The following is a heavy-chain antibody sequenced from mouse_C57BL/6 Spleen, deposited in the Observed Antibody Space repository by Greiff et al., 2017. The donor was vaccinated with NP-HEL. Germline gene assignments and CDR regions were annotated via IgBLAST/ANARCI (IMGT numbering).Heavy chain of an antibody. V-gene: IGHV3-6*01. Sequence: EVKLMESGPGLVKPSQSLSLTCSVTGYSITSGYYWNWIRQFPGNKLEWMGYISYDGSNNYNPSLKNRISITRDTSKNQFFLKLNSVTTEDTATYYCAREGVYDYEGYFDVWGTGTTVTVSS. D-gene: IGHD2-4*01. CDR2: ISYDGSN. CDR3: AREGVYDYEGYFDV. J-gene: IGHJ1*03. CDR1: GYSITSGYY.